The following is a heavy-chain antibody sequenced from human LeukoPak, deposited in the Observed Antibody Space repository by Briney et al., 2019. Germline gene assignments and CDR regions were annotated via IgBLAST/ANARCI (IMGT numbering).Heavy chain of an antibody. CDR3: ARAGGVRYFDWLLYNDY. V-gene: IGHV4-31*03. J-gene: IGHJ4*02. CDR2: IYYSGST. D-gene: IGHD3-9*01. Sequence: TSETLSLTCTVSGGSISRGGYYWSWIRQHPGKGLEWIGYIYYSGSTYYNPSLKSRVTISVDTSKNQFSLKLSSVTAADTAVYYCARAGGVRYFDWLLYNDYWGQGTLVTVSS. CDR1: GGSISRGGYY.